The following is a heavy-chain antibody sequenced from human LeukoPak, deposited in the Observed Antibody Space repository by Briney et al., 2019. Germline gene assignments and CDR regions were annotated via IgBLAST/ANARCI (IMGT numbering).Heavy chain of an antibody. CDR1: GGTFSSYA. V-gene: IGHV1-69*06. J-gene: IGHJ4*02. CDR2: IIPIFGTA. CDR3: ARVPSSGYSYGWHFDY. Sequence: GASVRVSCKASGGTFSSYAISWVRQAPGQGLEWMGEIIPIFGTANYAQKFQGRVTITADKSTSTAYMELSSLRSEDTAVYYCARVPSSGYSYGWHFDYWGQGTLVTVSS. D-gene: IGHD5-18*01.